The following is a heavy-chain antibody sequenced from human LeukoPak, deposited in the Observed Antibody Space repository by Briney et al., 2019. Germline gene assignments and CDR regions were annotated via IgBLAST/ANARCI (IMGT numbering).Heavy chain of an antibody. V-gene: IGHV1-69*10. Sequence: SVKVSCKASGGIFSNYAINWVRQAPGQGLEWMGRIIPKLGIPNYAQKFQGRVTITADTSTSTAYMELSSLRSEDTAVYYCARDLGYCSSTSCPRRVDWFDPWGQGTLVTVSS. D-gene: IGHD2-2*01. CDR3: ARDLGYCSSTSCPRRVDWFDP. J-gene: IGHJ5*02. CDR1: GGIFSNYA. CDR2: IIPKLGIP.